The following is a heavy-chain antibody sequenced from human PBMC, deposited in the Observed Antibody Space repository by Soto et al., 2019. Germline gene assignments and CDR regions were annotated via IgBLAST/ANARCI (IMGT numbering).Heavy chain of an antibody. J-gene: IGHJ6*02. V-gene: IGHV4-34*01. Sequence: QVQLQQWGSGLLKPSQTLSLTCGVNGGPFSGFYWSWVRQPPGKGLEWIGEINHSGSTNYNPSLKSRVTMSVDTPERHFSLKVTSVTAADTAVYYCARRPYYGSGNYYGRSSGLDVWGQGTTVTVSS. CDR1: GGPFSGFY. CDR3: ARRPYYGSGNYYGRSSGLDV. CDR2: INHSGST. D-gene: IGHD3-10*01.